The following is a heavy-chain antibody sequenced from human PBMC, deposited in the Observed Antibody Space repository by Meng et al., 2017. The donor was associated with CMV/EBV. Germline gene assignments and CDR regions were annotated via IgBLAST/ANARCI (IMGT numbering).Heavy chain of an antibody. D-gene: IGHD1-14*01. V-gene: IGHV3-30*04. CDR1: GFTFSSYA. CDR2: ISYDGSNK. Sequence: GESLKISCAASGFTFSSYAMHWVRQAPGKGLEWVAVISYDGSNKYYADSVKGRFTISRDNSKNTLYLQMNSLRAEDTAVYYCARHFKPGWYFDLWGRGTLVTVSS. CDR3: ARHFKPGWYFDL. J-gene: IGHJ2*01.